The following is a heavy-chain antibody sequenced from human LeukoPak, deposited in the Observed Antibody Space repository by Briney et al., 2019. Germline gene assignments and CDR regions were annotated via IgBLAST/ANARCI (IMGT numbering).Heavy chain of an antibody. Sequence: TGGSLRLSCAASGFTISTYGMSWVRQARGKGLEWVSSISGGSTYYAYSVKGRVTISRDNSKNTVSLQMNSLRAEDTAVYYCAKSVYHSGNYWGQGTLVTVSS. CDR1: GFTISTYG. CDR2: ISGGST. J-gene: IGHJ4*02. CDR3: AKSVYHSGNY. D-gene: IGHD3-10*01. V-gene: IGHV3-23*01.